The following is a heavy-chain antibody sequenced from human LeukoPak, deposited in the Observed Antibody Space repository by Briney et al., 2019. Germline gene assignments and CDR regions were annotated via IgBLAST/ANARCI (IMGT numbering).Heavy chain of an antibody. Sequence: KPGGSLRLSCAASGFTFSDYYMSWIRQAPGKGLEWISYISSSSSYTNYADSVKGRFTISRDNAKNSLYLQMNSPRAEDTAVYYCARDRPIGYCTSTSCLRNDYWGQGALVTVSS. D-gene: IGHD2-2*01. CDR2: ISSSSSYT. J-gene: IGHJ4*02. CDR1: GFTFSDYY. CDR3: ARDRPIGYCTSTSCLRNDY. V-gene: IGHV3-11*06.